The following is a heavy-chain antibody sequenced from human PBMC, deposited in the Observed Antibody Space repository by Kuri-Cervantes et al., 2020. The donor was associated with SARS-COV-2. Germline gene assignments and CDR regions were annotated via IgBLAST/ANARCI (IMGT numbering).Heavy chain of an antibody. V-gene: IGHV3-48*01. Sequence: GESLKISCVASGFTFSSYSVNWVRQAPGKGLEWISYCSHAKITYADSVKGRFTISRDNSKNTLYLQMNSLRGEDTAVYYCARDRRGNSSSSFAYWGQGTLVTVSS. D-gene: IGHD6-6*01. CDR3: ARDRRGNSSSSFAY. J-gene: IGHJ4*02. CDR2: CSHAKIT. CDR1: GFTFSSYS.